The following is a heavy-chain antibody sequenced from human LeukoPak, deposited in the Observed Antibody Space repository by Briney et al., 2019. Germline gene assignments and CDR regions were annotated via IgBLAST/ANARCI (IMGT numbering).Heavy chain of an antibody. V-gene: IGHV4-34*01. D-gene: IGHD2-15*01. J-gene: IGHJ5*02. Sequence: SETLSLTCAVYGGSFSGYYWSWIRQPPGKGLEWIGEINHSGSTNYNPSLKSRVTISVDTSKNQFSLKLTSVTAADTAVYYCASENVVVVAATSGGVDWFDPWGQGTLVTVSS. CDR1: GGSFSGYY. CDR2: INHSGST. CDR3: ASENVVVVAATSGGVDWFDP.